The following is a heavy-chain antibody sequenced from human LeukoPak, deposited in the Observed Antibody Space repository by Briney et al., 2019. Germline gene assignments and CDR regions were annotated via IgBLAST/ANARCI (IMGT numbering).Heavy chain of an antibody. CDR3: AKESLNWGSVDY. Sequence: GGSLRLSCAASGFTFDDYAMHWVRQAPWKCLEWVSLISWDGGSTYYADSVKGRFTISRDNSKNSLYLQMNSLRAEDTALYYCAKESLNWGSVDYWGQGTLVTVSS. V-gene: IGHV3-43D*03. J-gene: IGHJ4*02. CDR1: GFTFDDYA. D-gene: IGHD7-27*01. CDR2: ISWDGGST.